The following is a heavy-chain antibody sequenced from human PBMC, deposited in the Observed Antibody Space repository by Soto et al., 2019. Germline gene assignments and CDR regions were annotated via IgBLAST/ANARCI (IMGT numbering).Heavy chain of an antibody. CDR3: ARGRISAAANWVDP. J-gene: IGHJ5*02. Sequence: QVQLQESGPGLVKPSENLSLTCTVSSGSISTYYWSWHRRPPGKGLEWIGCVDNSGNTDYNPSLKSRVTISVDTSKNQCSLKMNSMTAADTAVYYCARGRISAAANWVDPWGQGTLVTVSS. D-gene: IGHD6-25*01. CDR2: VDNSGNT. V-gene: IGHV4-59*01. CDR1: SGSISTYY.